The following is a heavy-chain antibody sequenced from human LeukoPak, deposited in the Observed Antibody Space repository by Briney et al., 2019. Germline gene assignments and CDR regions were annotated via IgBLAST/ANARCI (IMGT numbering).Heavy chain of an antibody. V-gene: IGHV3-33*01. Sequence: PGRSLRLSCAASGFTFSNHGFHWVRQAPGKGLEWVAVIWYDGSKKFYADSVKGRFTISRDDSKNTLFLQMNSLRVEDTAVYFCAGRSTSEDYWGQGTLVTVSS. CDR1: GFTFSNHG. CDR3: AGRSTSEDY. CDR2: IWYDGSKK. D-gene: IGHD2/OR15-2a*01. J-gene: IGHJ4*02.